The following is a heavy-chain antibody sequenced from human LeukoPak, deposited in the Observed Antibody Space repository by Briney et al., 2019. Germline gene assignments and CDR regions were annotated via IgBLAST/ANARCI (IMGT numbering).Heavy chain of an antibody. CDR3: ARHTPTVIDDAFDI. Sequence: PSETLSLTCTVSGGSISYYYWSWIRQPPGKGLEWIGYIYYSGSTYYNPSLKSRVTISVDTSKNQFSLKLSSVTAADTAVYYCARHTPTVIDDAFDIWGQGTMVTVSS. D-gene: IGHD2-21*01. CDR2: IYYSGST. J-gene: IGHJ3*02. V-gene: IGHV4-59*08. CDR1: GGSISYYY.